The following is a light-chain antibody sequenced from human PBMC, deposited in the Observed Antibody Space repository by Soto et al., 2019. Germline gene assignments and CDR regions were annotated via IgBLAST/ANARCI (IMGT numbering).Light chain of an antibody. Sequence: DLQMTQSPSTLSASVGDRVTITCRASQSISSWLAWYQQKPGTAPNLLIYKASTLQGGVPSRFSGSGSGTEFTLTISSLQPDDSAIYYCQQYSDNWTFGQGTKV. CDR3: QQYSDNWT. CDR1: QSISSW. CDR2: KAS. J-gene: IGKJ1*01. V-gene: IGKV1-5*03.